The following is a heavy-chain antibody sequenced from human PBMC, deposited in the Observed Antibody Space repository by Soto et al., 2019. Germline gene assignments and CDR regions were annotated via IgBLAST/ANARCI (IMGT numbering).Heavy chain of an antibody. CDR3: AKDRGYYGSGRPDY. CDR1: GFSFSTYG. Sequence: QVQLVESGGGVVQPGRSLRLSCAASGFSFSTYGIHWVRQAPGKGLEWVAVISYDGNNKYYADSVKGRFTISRDNSKNTLYLQINSLRAEDTAVYYCAKDRGYYGSGRPDYWGQGTLVTVSS. V-gene: IGHV3-30*18. CDR2: ISYDGNNK. J-gene: IGHJ4*02. D-gene: IGHD3-10*01.